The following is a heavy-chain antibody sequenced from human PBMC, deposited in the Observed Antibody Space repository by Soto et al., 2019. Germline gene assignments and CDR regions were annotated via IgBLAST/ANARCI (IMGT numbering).Heavy chain of an antibody. CDR3: AKDLGVRWGQDYGGNHAFDI. J-gene: IGHJ3*02. CDR1: GFTFSSYA. D-gene: IGHD4-17*01. V-gene: IGHV3-23*01. Sequence: GGSLRLSCAASGFTFSSYAMSWVRQAPGKGLEWVSAISGSGGSTYYADSVKGRFTISRDNSKNTLYLQMNSLRAEDMAVYYCAKDLGVRWGQDYGGNHAFDIWGQGTMVTVSS. CDR2: ISGSGGST.